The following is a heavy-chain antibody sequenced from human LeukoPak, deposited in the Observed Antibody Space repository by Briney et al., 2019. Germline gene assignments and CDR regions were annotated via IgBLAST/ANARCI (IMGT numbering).Heavy chain of an antibody. J-gene: IGHJ3*02. CDR1: GYTFTGYY. CDR2: INPNSGGT. Sequence: EASVKVSCKASGYTFTGYYIHWVRQAPGQGLEWMGWINPNSGGTNYAQKFQGWVTMTRDTSISTAYMELSRLRSDDTAVYYCARGRYSSGWSADAFDIWGQGTMVTVSS. CDR3: ARGRYSSGWSADAFDI. V-gene: IGHV1-2*04. D-gene: IGHD6-19*01.